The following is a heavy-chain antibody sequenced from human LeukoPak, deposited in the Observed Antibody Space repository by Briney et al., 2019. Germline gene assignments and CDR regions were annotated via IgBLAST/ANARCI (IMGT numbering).Heavy chain of an antibody. V-gene: IGHV1-2*02. CDR2: INPNSGGT. CDR3: ARLYCSSTSCYPLSPFDY. Sequence: RASVKVSCKASGYTFTGYYMHWVRQAPGQGPEWMGWINPNSGGTNYAQKFQGRVTMTRDTSISTAYMELSRLRSDDTAVYYCARLYCSSTSCYPLSPFDYWGQGTLVTVSS. CDR1: GYTFTGYY. D-gene: IGHD2-2*01. J-gene: IGHJ4*02.